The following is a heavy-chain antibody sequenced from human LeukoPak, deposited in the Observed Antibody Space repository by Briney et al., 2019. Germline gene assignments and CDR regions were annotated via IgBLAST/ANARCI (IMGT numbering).Heavy chain of an antibody. J-gene: IGHJ4*02. CDR3: ARDSLEAAFFDY. D-gene: IGHD6-13*01. CDR2: IKEDGSEK. CDR1: GFSFSSYW. Sequence: GGSLRLSCAASGFSFSSYWMIWVRQASGKGLEWVANIKEDGSEKYYVDSVKGRFTISRDNAKNSLYLQMNSLRAEDTAVYYCARDSLEAAFFDYWGQGTLVTVSS. V-gene: IGHV3-7*01.